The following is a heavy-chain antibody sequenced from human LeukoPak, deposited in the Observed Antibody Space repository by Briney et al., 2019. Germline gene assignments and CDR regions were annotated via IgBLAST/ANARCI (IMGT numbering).Heavy chain of an antibody. CDR2: IYYSGST. J-gene: IGHJ4*02. D-gene: IGHD6-19*01. CDR1: GGSISSYY. V-gene: IGHV4-59*01. Sequence: SETLSLTCTVSGGSISSYYWSWIRQPPGKGLEWIGYIYYSGSTNYNPSLKSRVTISVDTSKNQFSLKLSSVTAADTAVYYCAGPIAVAGTGFDYWGQGTLVTVSS. CDR3: AGPIAVAGTGFDY.